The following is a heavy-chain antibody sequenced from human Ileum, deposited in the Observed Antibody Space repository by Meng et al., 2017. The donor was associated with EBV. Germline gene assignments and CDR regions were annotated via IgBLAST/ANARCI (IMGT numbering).Heavy chain of an antibody. V-gene: IGHV4-4*02. D-gene: IGHD1-26*01. CDR1: GDSISSNRW. J-gene: IGHJ4*02. CDR3: AARVGGSYSGFDL. Sequence: QGQLQESGPRAVMPSATLSLTCAVSGDSISSNRWWGWVRQPPTKGPEWIGEIFHVGTGNYNPSLKSRVTISMDTSKNQISLGLTSVTAADTAVYYCAARVGGSYSGFDLWGQGTLVTVSS. CDR2: IFHVGTG.